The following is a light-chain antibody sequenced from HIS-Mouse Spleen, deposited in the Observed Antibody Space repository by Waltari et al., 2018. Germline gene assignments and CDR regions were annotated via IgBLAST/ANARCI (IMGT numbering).Light chain of an antibody. J-gene: IGLJ1*01. V-gene: IGLV2-18*02. Sequence: QSAMTQPPSVSGSPGQSVTISCTGTSRDVGSYNSVSWYQQPPGTAPKLMIYEVSNRPSVVPSRFSGSKSGNTASLTISGLQAEDEADYYCSSYTSSSTFFGTGTKVTVL. CDR3: SSYTSSSTF. CDR1: SRDVGSYNS. CDR2: EVS.